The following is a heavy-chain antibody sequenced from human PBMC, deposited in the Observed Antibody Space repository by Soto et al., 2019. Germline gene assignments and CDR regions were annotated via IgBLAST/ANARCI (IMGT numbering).Heavy chain of an antibody. J-gene: IGHJ3*02. CDR3: ARIDGSFWSGYSAFDI. Sequence: GGSLRLSCAASGFTFDDYGMSWVRQGPGKGLEWVSGISWNGGSTGYASSVKGRFTISRDNAKNSLYLQMNSLRAEDTALYHCARIDGSFWSGYSAFDIWGQGTMVTVSS. CDR1: GFTFDDYG. D-gene: IGHD3-3*01. CDR2: ISWNGGST. V-gene: IGHV3-20*01.